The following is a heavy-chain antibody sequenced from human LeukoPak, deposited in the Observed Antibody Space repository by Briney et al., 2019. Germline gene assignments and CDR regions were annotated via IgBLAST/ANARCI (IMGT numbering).Heavy chain of an antibody. Sequence: PGGSLRLSCAPSGFTFSSYSMNCVSQAPGKGLEWVSSISSSSSYIYYADSVKGRFTISRDNAKNSLYLQMNSLRAEDTAVYYCARESEISPPFDNWFDPWGQGTLVTVSS. CDR2: ISSSSSYI. D-gene: IGHD3-3*02. CDR3: ARESEISPPFDNWFDP. J-gene: IGHJ5*02. V-gene: IGHV3-21*01. CDR1: GFTFSSYS.